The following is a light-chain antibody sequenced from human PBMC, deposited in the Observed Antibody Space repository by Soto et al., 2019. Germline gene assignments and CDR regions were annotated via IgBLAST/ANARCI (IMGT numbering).Light chain of an antibody. J-gene: IGKJ4*01. CDR3: QQFNSYPRT. V-gene: IGKV1-13*02. Sequence: AIQLTQSPSSLSASVGDRVTITCRASQGISSALAWYQQKPGKAPKLLIYEASSLGSGVPSRFSARGSATDFTLTISSLQPEDFATYYCQQFNSYPRTFGGGTKVEIK. CDR1: QGISSA. CDR2: EAS.